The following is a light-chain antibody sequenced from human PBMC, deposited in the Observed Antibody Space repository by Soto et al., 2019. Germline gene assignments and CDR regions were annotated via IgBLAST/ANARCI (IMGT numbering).Light chain of an antibody. CDR1: GSDVGVYNY. CDR2: DVT. V-gene: IGLV2-11*01. CDR3: CSYAGSYV. J-gene: IGLJ1*01. Sequence: QSALTQPRSVCGWPGQSFTMSCTVAGSDVGVYNYVSWYQHHPGKAPKLIIYDVTKRPSGVPDRFSGSKSGNTASLTISGLQAEDEADYYCCSYAGSYVFGTGTKVTVL.